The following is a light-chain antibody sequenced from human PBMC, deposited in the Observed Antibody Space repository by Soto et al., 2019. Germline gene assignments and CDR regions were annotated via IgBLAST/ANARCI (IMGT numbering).Light chain of an antibody. Sequence: DVQLTQSPSTMSASVGDRVTTTCRARQSINIWLAWYQQKPGKAPKLLIYDASILESGVQSRFSGSGSGTEFTLTISSLQPDDFATYYCQQYNSYRTVGQGTKVDIK. CDR3: QQYNSYRT. CDR1: QSINIW. CDR2: DAS. V-gene: IGKV1-5*01. J-gene: IGKJ1*01.